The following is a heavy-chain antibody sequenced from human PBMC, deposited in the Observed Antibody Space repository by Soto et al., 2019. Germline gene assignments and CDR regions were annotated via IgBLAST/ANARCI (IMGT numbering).Heavy chain of an antibody. CDR1: GFTFSDYY. V-gene: IGHV3-11*06. J-gene: IGHJ3*02. CDR2: ISSSNGYT. Sequence: GGSLRLSCVASGFTFSDYYMSWIRQAPGKGLEWVSYISSSNGYTNYADSVKGRFTISRDNTKNSLYLQMNSLRAEDTAVYYCARDRMVRGVIIMFGDAFDIWGQGTMVTVSS. D-gene: IGHD3-10*01. CDR3: ARDRMVRGVIIMFGDAFDI.